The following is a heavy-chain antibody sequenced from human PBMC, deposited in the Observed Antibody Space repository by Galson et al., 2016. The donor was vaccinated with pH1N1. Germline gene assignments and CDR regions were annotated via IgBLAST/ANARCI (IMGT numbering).Heavy chain of an antibody. Sequence: SLRLSCAASGPTFNYYEMNWVRQVPGKGLEWVSFISATGTKILYADSVRGRFTMSRDNAKNSVSLHMTNLRVEDTAVYYCASDRGRDDYWTGYYFENWGRGTLVTVSS. CDR1: GPTFNYYE. V-gene: IGHV3-48*03. D-gene: IGHD3/OR15-3a*01. CDR3: ASDRGRDDYWTGYYFEN. CDR2: ISATGTKI. J-gene: IGHJ4*02.